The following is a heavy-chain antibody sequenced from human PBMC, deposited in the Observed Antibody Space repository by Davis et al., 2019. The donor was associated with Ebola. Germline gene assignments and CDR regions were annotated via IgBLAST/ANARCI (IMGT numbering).Heavy chain of an antibody. V-gene: IGHV3-9*01. Sequence: PAGSLRLSCAASGFIFDDYSMHWVRQAPGKGLQWVAGISWNSSSIDYADSVKGRFTISRDNAKASLYLQMNSLKTGDTAFYYCARDLGRVTVGNWGQGTLVTVSS. J-gene: IGHJ4*02. D-gene: IGHD4-17*01. CDR3: ARDLGRVTVGN. CDR1: GFIFDDYS. CDR2: ISWNSSSI.